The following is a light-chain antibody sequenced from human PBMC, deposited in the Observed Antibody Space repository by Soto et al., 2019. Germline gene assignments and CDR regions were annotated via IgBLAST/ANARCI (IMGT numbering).Light chain of an antibody. CDR2: VTS. Sequence: VLTQSPGTLSLSPGERATLSCRASQSISTNNIAWYQHTPGQSPRLLLFVTSIRATATPDRFTGSGSGTAFPLTITAVEPEDFAVSYCQRYGPSPYTFGQGTKLEIK. V-gene: IGKV3-20*01. CDR1: QSISTNN. J-gene: IGKJ2*01. CDR3: QRYGPSPYT.